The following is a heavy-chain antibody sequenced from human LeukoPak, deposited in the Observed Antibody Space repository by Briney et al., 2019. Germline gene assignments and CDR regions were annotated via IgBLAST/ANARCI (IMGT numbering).Heavy chain of an antibody. V-gene: IGHV4-59*08. D-gene: IGHD6-6*01. CDR3: ATIAGCSSF. J-gene: IGHJ4*02. Sequence: PSETLSLTCTVSGGSISSYYWSWIRQPPGKGLEWIGYIYYSGSTNYNPSLKSRVTISVDTSNNQFSLKLSSVTAADTAVYYCATIAGCSSFWGQGTLVTVSS. CDR1: GGSISSYY. CDR2: IYYSGST.